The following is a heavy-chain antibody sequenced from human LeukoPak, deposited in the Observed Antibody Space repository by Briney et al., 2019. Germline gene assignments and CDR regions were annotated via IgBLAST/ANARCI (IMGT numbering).Heavy chain of an antibody. D-gene: IGHD2-15*01. CDR2: ISGSGDNT. V-gene: IGHV3-23*01. CDR1: GFTFSSYA. Sequence: GGSLRLSCAASGFTFSSYAMTWVRQAPGKGLEWVSGISGSGDNTYYAESVKGRFTISRDNSKNTVYLQMNTLRAEDTAVYYCAKDATPYYWGQGTLVTVSP. J-gene: IGHJ4*02. CDR3: AKDATPYY.